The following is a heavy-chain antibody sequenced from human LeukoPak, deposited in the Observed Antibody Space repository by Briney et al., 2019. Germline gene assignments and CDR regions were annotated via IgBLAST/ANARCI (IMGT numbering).Heavy chain of an antibody. Sequence: ASVKVSCKASGYTFTSYGISWVRQAPGQGLEWMGFINPNSGTSKYVQKFQDRVTMTRDTSINTVYMELSGLRSDDTAVYYCARDRAGGIAVAGDYWGQGTLVTVSS. J-gene: IGHJ4*02. D-gene: IGHD6-19*01. V-gene: IGHV1-2*02. CDR2: INPNSGTS. CDR1: GYTFTSYG. CDR3: ARDRAGGIAVAGDY.